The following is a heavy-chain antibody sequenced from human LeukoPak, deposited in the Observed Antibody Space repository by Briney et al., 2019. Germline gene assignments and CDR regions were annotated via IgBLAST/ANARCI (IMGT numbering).Heavy chain of an antibody. V-gene: IGHV4-59*08. CDR3: ARSGSYAEDAFDI. CDR1: GGSISSYY. CDR2: IYYSGST. J-gene: IGHJ3*02. Sequence: SETLSLTCTVSGGSISSYYWSWIRQPPGKGLEWIGYIYYSGSTNYNPSLKSRVTISVDTSKNQFSLKLSSVTAADTAVYYCARSGSYAEDAFDIWGQGTMVTVSS. D-gene: IGHD1-26*01.